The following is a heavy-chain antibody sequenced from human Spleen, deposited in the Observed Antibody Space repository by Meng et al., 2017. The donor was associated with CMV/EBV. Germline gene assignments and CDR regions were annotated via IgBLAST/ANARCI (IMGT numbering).Heavy chain of an antibody. V-gene: IGHV3-9*01. CDR1: GLNFDDYD. CDR2: ISWNSTNI. D-gene: IGHD6-6*01. Sequence: SLKISCAASGLNFDDYDVQWVRQVPGKGLEWVSDISWNSTNIDYADSVRGRLTLSRDNAKDSLYLQMNSLRAEDTAVYYCARDRSSSSAGYYGMDVWGQGTTVTVSS. J-gene: IGHJ6*02. CDR3: ARDRSSSSAGYYGMDV.